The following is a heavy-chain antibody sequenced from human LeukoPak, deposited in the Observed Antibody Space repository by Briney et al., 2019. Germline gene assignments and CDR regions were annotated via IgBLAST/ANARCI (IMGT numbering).Heavy chain of an antibody. D-gene: IGHD4-17*01. CDR3: ARVGTDFGDYFDY. J-gene: IGHJ4*02. Sequence: QPGGSLRLSCVVSGLTFSRDWMSWVRQAPGRGLEWLANIKHDGSEKHYVDSVKGRFTISRDNSKNSLYLQMNSLRAEDMAVYYCARVGTDFGDYFDYWGQGTLVTVSS. CDR1: GLTFSRDW. CDR2: IKHDGSEK. V-gene: IGHV3-7*05.